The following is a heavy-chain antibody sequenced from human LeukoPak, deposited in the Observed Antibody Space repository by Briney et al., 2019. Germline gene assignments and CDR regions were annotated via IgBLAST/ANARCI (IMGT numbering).Heavy chain of an antibody. CDR3: AKMRLTETTGADF. D-gene: IGHD4-17*01. Sequence: GESLRLSCAASGFTLISYAMTWVRLAPGKGLDWVSTISGDGDSTYYADSVKGRFTISRDNSKNMVYLQMNSLRAADAALYYCAKMRLTETTGADFWGQGTLVTVSS. CDR1: GFTLISYA. V-gene: IGHV3-23*01. J-gene: IGHJ4*02. CDR2: ISGDGDST.